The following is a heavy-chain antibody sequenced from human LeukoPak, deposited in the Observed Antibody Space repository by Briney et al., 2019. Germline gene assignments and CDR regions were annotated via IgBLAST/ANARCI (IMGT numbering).Heavy chain of an antibody. CDR2: IIPIFGTA. J-gene: IGHJ6*02. V-gene: IGHV1-69*13. Sequence: SVKVSCKASGGTFSSCAISWVRQAPGQGLGWMGGIIPIFGTANYAQKFQGRVTITADESTSTAYMELSSLRSEDTAVYYCARRQYYYGMDVWGQGTTVTVSS. CDR3: ARRQYYYGMDV. CDR1: GGTFSSCA.